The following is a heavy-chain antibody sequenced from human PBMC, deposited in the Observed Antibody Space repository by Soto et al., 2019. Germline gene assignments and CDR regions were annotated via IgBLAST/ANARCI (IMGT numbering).Heavy chain of an antibody. CDR2: ISSSSSYI. CDR1: GFTFSSYS. CDR3: ARDPRYCSSTSCHGGDWFDP. D-gene: IGHD2-2*01. V-gene: IGHV3-21*01. J-gene: IGHJ5*02. Sequence: GGSLRLSCAASGFTFSSYSMNWVRQAPGKGLEWVSSISSSSSYIYYADSVKGRFTISRDNAKNSLYLQMKSLRAEDTAVYYCARDPRYCSSTSCHGGDWFDPWGQGTLVTVSS.